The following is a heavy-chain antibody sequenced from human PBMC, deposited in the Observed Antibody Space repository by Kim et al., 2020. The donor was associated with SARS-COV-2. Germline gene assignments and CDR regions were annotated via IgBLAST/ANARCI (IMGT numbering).Heavy chain of an antibody. CDR2: TWYDGTNK. CDR1: GFNLSSYG. V-gene: IGHV3-33*01. D-gene: IGHD6-13*01. Sequence: GGSLRLSCVASGFNLSSYGIHWVRQAPGKGLEWVAVTWYDGTNKYYADSVKGRFTISRDSSKKTVYLQMDSLEAEDTAVFYCARDIAAPGTYYYYGMDVWGEGTTVTVST. J-gene: IGHJ6*04. CDR3: ARDIAAPGTYYYYGMDV.